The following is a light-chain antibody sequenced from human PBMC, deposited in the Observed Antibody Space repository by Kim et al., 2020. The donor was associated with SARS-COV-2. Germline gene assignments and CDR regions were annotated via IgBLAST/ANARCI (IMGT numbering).Light chain of an antibody. Sequence: QPVLTQSPSASASLGASVKLTCTLSSGHSTYDITWHQQQPGKGPRYLMKLNSDGRHIKGDGIPDRFSGSSSGAERYLTISSLQSEDEADYSCHTWSTAIVFGGGTQLTVL. J-gene: IGLJ2*01. CDR3: HTWSTAIV. V-gene: IGLV4-69*01. CDR2: LNSDGRH. CDR1: SGHSTYD.